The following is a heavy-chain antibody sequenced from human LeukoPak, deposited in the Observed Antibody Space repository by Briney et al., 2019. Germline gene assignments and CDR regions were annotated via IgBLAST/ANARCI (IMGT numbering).Heavy chain of an antibody. CDR3: ARPKIGYCSSTSCYMGYFDY. CDR2: IYYSGST. CDR1: GGSISSSSYY. Sequence: SETLSLTCTVSGGSISSSSYYWGWIRQPPGKGLEWIGSIYYSGSTYYNPSLKSRVTISVDTSKNQFSLKLSSVTAADTAVYYCARPKIGYCSSTSCYMGYFDYWGQGTLVTVSS. J-gene: IGHJ4*02. V-gene: IGHV4-39*01. D-gene: IGHD2-2*02.